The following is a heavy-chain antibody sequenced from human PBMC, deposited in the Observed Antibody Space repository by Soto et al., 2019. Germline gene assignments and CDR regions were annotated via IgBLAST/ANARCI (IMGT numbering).Heavy chain of an antibody. CDR2: ISGGSGLT. D-gene: IGHD2-8*02. CDR3: ARGGDAGSAWCLAY. CDR1: VFSFSSYA. V-gene: IGHV3-23*01. Sequence: GSLRLSCAASVFSFSSYAITWVRQTPVKGLEWVSTISGGSGLTNYADSVKGRFTISRDNSKDTVYLQMNSLRAEDTAIYYCARGGDAGSAWCLAYRGQGALVNASS. J-gene: IGHJ4*02.